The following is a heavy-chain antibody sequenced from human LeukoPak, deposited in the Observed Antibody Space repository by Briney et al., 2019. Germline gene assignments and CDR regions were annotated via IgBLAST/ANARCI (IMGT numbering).Heavy chain of an antibody. V-gene: IGHV3-48*03. CDR1: GFTFSSYE. CDR2: ISNSGSTI. CDR3: ARGYGAGTYSDY. Sequence: PGGSLRLSCAASGFTFSSYEINWVRQAPGKGLEWVSYISNSGSTIYYADSVKGRFTISRDNAKNSLYLQMNSLRAEDTAVYYCARGYGAGTYSDYWGQGTLVTVSS. D-gene: IGHD6-13*01. J-gene: IGHJ4*02.